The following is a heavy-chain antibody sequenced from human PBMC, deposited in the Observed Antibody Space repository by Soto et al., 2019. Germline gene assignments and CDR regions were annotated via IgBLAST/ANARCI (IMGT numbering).Heavy chain of an antibody. Sequence: GASVKVSCKASGYTFTSYGISWVRQAPGQGLEWMGWISAYNGNTNYAQKLQGRVTMTTDTSTSTAYMELRSLRSDDTAVYYCARARFTIFGLVIWYYYGMDVWGQGTTVTVSS. CDR2: ISAYNGNT. CDR1: GYTFTSYG. J-gene: IGHJ6*02. D-gene: IGHD3-3*01. V-gene: IGHV1-18*01. CDR3: ARARFTIFGLVIWYYYGMDV.